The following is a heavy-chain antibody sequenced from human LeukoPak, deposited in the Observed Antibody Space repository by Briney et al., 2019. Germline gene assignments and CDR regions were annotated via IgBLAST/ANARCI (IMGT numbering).Heavy chain of an antibody. D-gene: IGHD1-26*01. CDR2: IYYTAGS. Sequence: SETLSLTCTVSGGSFTNDNYFWSWPRQPPGAGLEWIAYIYYTAGSYYNPSLRSRVTMSIDTSRNQFSLKLSSVSAADTAVYHCGRGLRYSESYVVEYLGQGTLVTVSS. V-gene: IGHV4-30-4*01. CDR3: GRGLRYSESYVVEY. J-gene: IGHJ4*02. CDR1: GGSFTNDNYF.